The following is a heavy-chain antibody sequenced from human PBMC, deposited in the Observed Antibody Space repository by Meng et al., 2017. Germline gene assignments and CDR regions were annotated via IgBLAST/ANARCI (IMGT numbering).Heavy chain of an antibody. V-gene: IGHV1-69*02. Sequence: VQLVQFGAEGKKPGSSVKASCKAAGGTFSSYTISLGRQAPGQGLEWMGRIIPILGIANYAQKFQGRVTITADKSTSTAYMELSSLRSEDTAVYYCARAGSSWFNVDYWGQGTLVTVSS. J-gene: IGHJ4*02. D-gene: IGHD6-13*01. CDR1: GGTFSSYT. CDR2: IIPILGIA. CDR3: ARAGSSWFNVDY.